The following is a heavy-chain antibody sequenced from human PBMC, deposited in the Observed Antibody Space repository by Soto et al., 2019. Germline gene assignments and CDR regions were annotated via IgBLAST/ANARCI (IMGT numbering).Heavy chain of an antibody. D-gene: IGHD3-10*01. J-gene: IGHJ4*02. V-gene: IGHV1-2*04. CDR2: INPNSGGT. CDR3: ARAPYYYGSGSSPDTHFDY. Sequence: ASVKVSCQASGYTFTGYYMHWVRQAPGQGLEWMGWINPNSGGTNYAQKFQGWVTMTRDTSISTAYMELSRLRSDDTAVYYCARAPYYYGSGSSPDTHFDYWGQGTLVTVSS. CDR1: GYTFTGYY.